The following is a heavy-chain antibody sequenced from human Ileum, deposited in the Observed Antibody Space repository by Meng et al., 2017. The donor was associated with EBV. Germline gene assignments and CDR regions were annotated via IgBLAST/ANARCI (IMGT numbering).Heavy chain of an antibody. CDR2: INPNGGGT. CDR3: ASRPGIAVAGFDY. CDR1: GYTFTRLY. D-gene: IGHD6-19*01. J-gene: IGHJ4*02. V-gene: IGHV1-46*01. Sequence: VQYGVEVKKPGASVKVSYKASGYTFTRLYMHWERQAPGHGLESMGIINPNGGGTGYAQKFQGRITMTRDTSTSTVYMDLSSLRSEDTAVYYCASRPGIAVAGFDYWGQGTLVTVSS.